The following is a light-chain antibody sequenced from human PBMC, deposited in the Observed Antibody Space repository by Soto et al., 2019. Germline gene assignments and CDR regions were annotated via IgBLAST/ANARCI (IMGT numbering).Light chain of an antibody. CDR1: QGISNY. CDR3: QKYNSAPT. V-gene: IGKV1-27*01. Sequence: DIQMTQSPSSLSASVGDRVTITCRASQGISNYLAWYQQKPGKVPKLLIYAASTFHSGVPSRFSGSGSGTDFTLTISSLQPEDVATYYCQKYNSAPTFGQGTRLEIK. J-gene: IGKJ5*01. CDR2: AAS.